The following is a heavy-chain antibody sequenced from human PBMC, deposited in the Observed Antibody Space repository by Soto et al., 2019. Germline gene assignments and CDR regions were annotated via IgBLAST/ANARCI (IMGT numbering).Heavy chain of an antibody. CDR3: AKDQGSSWYEIDY. CDR2: ISGSRGST. J-gene: IGHJ4*02. CDR1: GFTFSNYA. D-gene: IGHD6-13*01. V-gene: IGHV3-23*01. Sequence: EVQLLESGGGLVQPGGSLRLSCAASGFTFSNYAVTWVRQAPGKGLEWVSTISGSRGSTYYADSVKGRFTISRDNSKNTLYLQVNSLRAEDTAVYYCAKDQGSSWYEIDYWGQGTLVTVSS.